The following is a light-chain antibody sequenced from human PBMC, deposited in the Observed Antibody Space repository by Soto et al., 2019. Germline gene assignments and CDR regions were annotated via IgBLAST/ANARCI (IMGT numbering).Light chain of an antibody. CDR2: GAS. Sequence: EIVMTQSPATLSVSPGERATLSCRASQGVSSNLAWYQRKPGQAPRLLIYGASTRATGIPARFSGSGSGTEFTLTISSLQSEDFAVYYCQQYNNWRTFGQGTKV. CDR3: QQYNNWRT. J-gene: IGKJ1*01. V-gene: IGKV3-15*01. CDR1: QGVSSN.